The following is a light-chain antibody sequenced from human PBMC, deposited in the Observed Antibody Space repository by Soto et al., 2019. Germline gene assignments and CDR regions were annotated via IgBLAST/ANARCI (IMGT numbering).Light chain of an antibody. V-gene: IGKV3-11*01. CDR2: DAS. CDR3: QQRPNWPLT. CDR1: QSISSH. J-gene: IGKJ4*01. Sequence: LSPGERATLSCRASQSISSHLAWYQQKPGQAPRLLMYDASNRATGIPARFSGSGSGTDFTLTISSLEPEDFAVYYCQQRPNWPLTFGGGTKVEIK.